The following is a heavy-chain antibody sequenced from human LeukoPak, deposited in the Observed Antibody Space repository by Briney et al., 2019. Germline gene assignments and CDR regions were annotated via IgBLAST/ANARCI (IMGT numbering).Heavy chain of an antibody. CDR1: GFTFISYA. V-gene: IGHV3-23*01. J-gene: IGHJ4*02. Sequence: PGGSLRLSCAASGFTFISYAMAWVRQAPGKGVEGVTAITTGGDTTYYADSVKGRFTISRDNSKNTLYLQMNSLRAEDAAIYYCAKDLQNSHYVEVFDYWGQGTLVTVSS. D-gene: IGHD4-11*01. CDR2: ITTGGDTT. CDR3: AKDLQNSHYVEVFDY.